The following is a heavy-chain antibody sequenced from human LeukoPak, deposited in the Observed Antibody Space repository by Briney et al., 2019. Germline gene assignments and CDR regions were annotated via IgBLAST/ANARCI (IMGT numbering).Heavy chain of an antibody. CDR2: IDPSDSYT. CDR3: ARIASYSSSHEFDY. Sequence: GASLKISCQTSGSSFTNYWITWVRQMPGKGLEWMGRIDPSDSYTNYSPSFQGNVSFSADKSINTAYVQWSSLKASDTAMYYCARIASYSSSHEFDYWGQGTLVTVSS. CDR1: GSSFTNYW. V-gene: IGHV5-10-1*01. J-gene: IGHJ4*02. D-gene: IGHD6-6*01.